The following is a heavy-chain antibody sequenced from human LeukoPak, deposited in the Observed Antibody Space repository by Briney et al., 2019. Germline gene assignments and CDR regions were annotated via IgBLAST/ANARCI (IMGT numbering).Heavy chain of an antibody. CDR3: AKTSDQLLYSKFDF. CDR2: IQYDGSYK. J-gene: IGHJ4*02. Sequence: GGSLRLSCATSGFTFSFYGMRWVRQAPGKGLEWVAFIQYDGSYKFYADSVQGRFSISRDNSKNTLFLQMDSLRAEDTAVYYCAKTSDQLLYSKFDFWGQGTLVTVSS. V-gene: IGHV3-30*02. D-gene: IGHD2-2*02. CDR1: GFTFSFYG.